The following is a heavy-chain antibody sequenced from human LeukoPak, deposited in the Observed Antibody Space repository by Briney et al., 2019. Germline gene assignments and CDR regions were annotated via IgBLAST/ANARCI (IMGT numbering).Heavy chain of an antibody. CDR2: IIPIFGTT. J-gene: IGHJ4*02. CDR3: ARGLPSSGLVY. V-gene: IGHV1-69*05. Sequence: SVKVSCKASGGTFSSYAISWVRQAPGQGLERMGRIIPIFGTTNYAQKFQGRVTITTDESTSTAYMELSSLRSEDTAVYYCARGLPSSGLVYWGQGTLVTVSS. CDR1: GGTFSSYA. D-gene: IGHD6-19*01.